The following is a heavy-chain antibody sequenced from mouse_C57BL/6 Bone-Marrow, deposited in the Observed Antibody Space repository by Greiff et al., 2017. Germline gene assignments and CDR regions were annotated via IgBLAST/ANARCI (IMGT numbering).Heavy chain of an antibody. CDR2: INYDGSST. V-gene: IGHV5-16*01. CDR1: GFTFSDYY. D-gene: IGHD2-3*01. CDR3: ARGWLLRDYAMDY. J-gene: IGHJ4*01. Sequence: EVHLVESEGGLVQPGSSMKLSCTASGFTFSDYYMAWVRQVPEKGLEWVANINYDGSSTYYLDSLKSRFIISRDNAKNILYLQMSSLKSENTATYYCARGWLLRDYAMDYWGQGTSVTVSS.